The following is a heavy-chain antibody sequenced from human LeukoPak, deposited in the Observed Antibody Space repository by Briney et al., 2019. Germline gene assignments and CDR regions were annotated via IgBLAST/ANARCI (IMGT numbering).Heavy chain of an antibody. CDR1: GFSFSSYG. Sequence: QPGGSLRLSCVVSGFSFSSYGMSWVRQAPGKGLEWVSSISGHGGVTYYADSVKGRVTISRDNSNNTLHLQMNSLRAEDTAVYYCAKVSYITMRVVVITGFDYWGQGTLVTVSS. J-gene: IGHJ4*02. V-gene: IGHV3-23*01. CDR3: AKVSYITMRVVVITGFDY. D-gene: IGHD3-22*01. CDR2: ISGHGGVT.